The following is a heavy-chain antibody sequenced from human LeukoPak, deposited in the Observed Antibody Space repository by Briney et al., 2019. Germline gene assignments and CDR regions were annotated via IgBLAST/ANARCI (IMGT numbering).Heavy chain of an antibody. J-gene: IGHJ6*04. V-gene: IGHV1-69*13. Sequence: GASVKVSFKASGGTFISYGISWVRQAPGQGLEWMGGIIPIFGRANYAQKFQGRVTITADESTSTAYMELSSLRSEDTAVYYCAISTDIVVVPAATDYYYYYYGMDVWGKGTTVTVSS. CDR2: IIPIFGRA. CDR3: AISTDIVVVPAATDYYYYYYGMDV. CDR1: GGTFISYG. D-gene: IGHD2-2*01.